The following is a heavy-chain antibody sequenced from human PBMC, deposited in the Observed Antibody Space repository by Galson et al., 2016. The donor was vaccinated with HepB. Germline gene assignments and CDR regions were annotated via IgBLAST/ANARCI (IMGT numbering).Heavy chain of an antibody. V-gene: IGHV3-7*03. CDR1: GFNFSIYW. J-gene: IGHJ4*02. CDR2: IKQDGSAK. Sequence: SLRLSCAASGFNFSIYWMTWVRQAPGKGLEWVANIKQDGSAKYFVDSVKGRFTASRANAKNSLYLHMNSLRAEDSAVYYCVRARGFDYWGLGALVTVSS. CDR3: VRARGFDY.